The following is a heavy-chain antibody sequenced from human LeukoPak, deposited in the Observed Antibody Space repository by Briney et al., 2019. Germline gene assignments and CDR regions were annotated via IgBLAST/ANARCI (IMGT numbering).Heavy chain of an antibody. Sequence: GGSLRLSCVASGFTFSSYAMSWVRQAPGKGLEWVSAISGSGVTTHYAGSVKGRFSISRDNSKNTLYLQMNSLRAEDTAIYYCAKDNPMYSSSSDFWGQGTLVTVSS. CDR1: GFTFSSYA. CDR3: AKDNPMYSSSSDF. V-gene: IGHV3-23*01. CDR2: ISGSGVTT. D-gene: IGHD6-6*01. J-gene: IGHJ4*02.